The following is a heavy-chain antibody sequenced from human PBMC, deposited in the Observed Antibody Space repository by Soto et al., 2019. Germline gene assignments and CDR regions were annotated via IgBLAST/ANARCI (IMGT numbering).Heavy chain of an antibody. V-gene: IGHV3-23*01. J-gene: IGHJ4*02. CDR2: ISYTGVGT. D-gene: IGHD3-22*01. CDR1: GFTFSSYA. CDR3: AKSGDSSGYPDY. Sequence: GGSLRLSCAASGFTFSSYAMSWVRQAPGKGLGWVSSISYTGVGTYYADSVKGRFTISRDNSKHTLYLQMNSLRAEDTAVYYCAKSGDSSGYPDYWGQGTLVTVSS.